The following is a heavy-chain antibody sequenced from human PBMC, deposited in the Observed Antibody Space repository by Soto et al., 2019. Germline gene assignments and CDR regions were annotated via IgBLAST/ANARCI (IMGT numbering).Heavy chain of an antibody. CDR3: ARSHYTYGPFIDY. V-gene: IGHV4-39*01. Sequence: PSETLSLTCSGSGDSITTNGYYWGWIRQPPGKGLQWIGNVYWTGSTFSHPSLTSRVFISVDTSKNEFSLRLTSVTAADTAVYYCARSHYTYGPFIDYWGPGTLVTVSS. J-gene: IGHJ4*02. D-gene: IGHD2-8*01. CDR1: GDSITTNGYY. CDR2: VYWTGST.